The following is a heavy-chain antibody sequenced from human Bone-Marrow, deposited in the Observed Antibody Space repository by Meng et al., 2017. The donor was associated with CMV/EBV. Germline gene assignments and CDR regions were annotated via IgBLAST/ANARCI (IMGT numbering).Heavy chain of an antibody. Sequence: GSLRLSCTVSGGSISSYYWSWIRQPPGKGLEWIGYIYYSGSTNYNPSLKSRVTISVDTSKNQFSLKLSSVTAADTAVYYCASFRYNWNFDYWGQGTLVTVSS. CDR1: GGSISSYY. CDR2: IYYSGST. J-gene: IGHJ4*02. D-gene: IGHD1-20*01. V-gene: IGHV4-59*01. CDR3: ASFRYNWNFDY.